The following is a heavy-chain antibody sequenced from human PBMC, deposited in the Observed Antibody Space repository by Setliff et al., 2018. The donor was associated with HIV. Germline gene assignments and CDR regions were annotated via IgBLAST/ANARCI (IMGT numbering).Heavy chain of an antibody. Sequence: SVKVSCKASGYTFTSYSMHWVRQAPGQGLEWLGMVNPSGGSTAYAQKFQGRVTMTRDTSTNTVYMVLSGLRSDDTAVYYCARGRTAGYNYDYGYWGRGTLVTVSS. V-gene: IGHV1-46*01. CDR1: GYTFTSYS. CDR3: ARGRTAGYNYDYGY. CDR2: VNPSGGST. J-gene: IGHJ4*02. D-gene: IGHD3-16*01.